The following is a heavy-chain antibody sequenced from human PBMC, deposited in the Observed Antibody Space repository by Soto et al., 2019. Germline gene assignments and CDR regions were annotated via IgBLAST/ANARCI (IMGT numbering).Heavy chain of an antibody. J-gene: IGHJ6*02. Sequence: QVQLVQSGAEVRKPGASVKVSCKASGYTFTSYGISWVRQAPGQGLEWMGWISAYNGNTNYAQKLQGRVTMTTDTSTGTAYMELRSLRSDDTTVDYCARDNGLYYILTGSALHYYYGMDVWGQGTTVTVSS. CDR3: ARDNGLYYILTGSALHYYYGMDV. CDR2: ISAYNGNT. V-gene: IGHV1-18*04. CDR1: GYTFTSYG. D-gene: IGHD3-9*01.